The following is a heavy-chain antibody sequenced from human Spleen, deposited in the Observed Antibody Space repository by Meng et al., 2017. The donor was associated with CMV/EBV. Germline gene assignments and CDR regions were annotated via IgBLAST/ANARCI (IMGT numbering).Heavy chain of an antibody. V-gene: IGHV1-69*06. CDR2: FIPIINTA. J-gene: IGHJ5*02. CDR3: ARSPSILVGHSENDL. D-gene: IGHD3-22*01. Sequence: SENTFSSYGLSWVRQAPGQGLEWMGSFIPIINTAEYARKFKGRVTITADKSSTTTHLELSSLTSGDTAVYYCARSPSILVGHSENDLWGQGTLVTVSS. CDR1: ENTFSSYG.